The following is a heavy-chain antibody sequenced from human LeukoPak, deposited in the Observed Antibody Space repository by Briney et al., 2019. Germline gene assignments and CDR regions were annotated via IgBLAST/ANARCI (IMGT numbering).Heavy chain of an antibody. CDR1: GYTFTGYY. CDR2: INPNSGGT. Sequence: GASVKVSCKASGYTFTGYYMHWVRQAPGQGLEWMGRINPNSGGTNYAQKFQGRVTMTRDTSISTAYMELSRLRSDDTAVYYCARGGVVPAAMYYMDVWGKGTTVTVSS. CDR3: ARGGVVPAAMYYMDV. D-gene: IGHD2-2*01. J-gene: IGHJ6*03. V-gene: IGHV1-2*06.